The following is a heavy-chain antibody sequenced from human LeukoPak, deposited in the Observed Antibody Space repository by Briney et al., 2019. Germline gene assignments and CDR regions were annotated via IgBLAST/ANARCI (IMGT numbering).Heavy chain of an antibody. Sequence: SETLSLTCTVSGGSISSYYWSWIRQPPGKGLEWIGYIYYSGSTNYNPSLKSRVTISVDTSKNQFSLKLSSATAADTAVYYCARDSGGQSSYYFDYWGQGTLVTVSS. J-gene: IGHJ4*02. D-gene: IGHD1-26*01. CDR3: ARDSGGQSSYYFDY. CDR2: IYYSGST. V-gene: IGHV4-59*01. CDR1: GGSISSYY.